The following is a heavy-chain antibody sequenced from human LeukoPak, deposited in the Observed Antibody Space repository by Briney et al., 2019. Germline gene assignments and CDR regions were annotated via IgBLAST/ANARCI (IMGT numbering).Heavy chain of an antibody. CDR2: IYTSGST. V-gene: IGHV4-61*09. CDR3: ARDFVIAATTEYFQY. J-gene: IGHJ1*01. D-gene: IGHD6-13*01. CDR1: GRSISSGSYY. Sequence: SQTLSLTCTVSGRSISSGSYYWSWIRQPAGKGLEWIGHIYTSGSTKYNPSLKSRVTISADTSKNQSSLKLSSVTAADTAVYYCARDFVIAATTEYFQYWGQGTLVTVSS.